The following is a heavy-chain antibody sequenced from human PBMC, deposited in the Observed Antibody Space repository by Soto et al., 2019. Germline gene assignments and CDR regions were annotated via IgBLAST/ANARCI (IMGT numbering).Heavy chain of an antibody. V-gene: IGHV3-23*01. D-gene: IGHD3-9*01. CDR1: GFTFSSYA. Sequence: GGSLRLSCAASGFTFSSYAMSWVRQAPGKGLEWVSAISGSGGSTYYADSVKGRFTISRDNSKNTLYLQMNSLRAEDTAVYYCAKDRHDILTGYYLEGWFDPWGQGTLVTVSS. CDR3: AKDRHDILTGYYLEGWFDP. CDR2: ISGSGGST. J-gene: IGHJ5*02.